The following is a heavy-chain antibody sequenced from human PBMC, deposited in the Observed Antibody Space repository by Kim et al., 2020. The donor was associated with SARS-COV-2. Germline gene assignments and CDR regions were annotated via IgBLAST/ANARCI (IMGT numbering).Heavy chain of an antibody. J-gene: IGHJ4*02. Sequence: SETLSLTCSVSGGSISSYYWTWIRQPPGKGLEWIGNVYNSGSTNCSPSLKSRVTISVDTSKSQFSLKLSSVTAADTAVSYCESGEYQLRGRGQFYYWGQG. CDR1: GGSISSYY. V-gene: IGHV4-59*13. CDR2: VYNSGST. D-gene: IGHD2-2*01. CDR3: ESGEYQLRGRGQFYY.